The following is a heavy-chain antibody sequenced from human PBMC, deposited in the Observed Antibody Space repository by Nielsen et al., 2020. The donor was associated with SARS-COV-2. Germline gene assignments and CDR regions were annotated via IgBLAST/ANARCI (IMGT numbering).Heavy chain of an antibody. D-gene: IGHD1-1*01. V-gene: IGHV4-39*07. CDR1: GGSISSSSYY. CDR3: ARDRTAWNDGIDY. CDR2: IYYSGST. Sequence: SETLSLTCTVSGGSISSSSYYWGWIRQPPGKGLEWIGSIYYSGSTYYNPSLKSRVTISVDTSKNQFSLKLSSVTAADTAVYYCARDRTAWNDGIDYWGQGTLVTVSS. J-gene: IGHJ4*02.